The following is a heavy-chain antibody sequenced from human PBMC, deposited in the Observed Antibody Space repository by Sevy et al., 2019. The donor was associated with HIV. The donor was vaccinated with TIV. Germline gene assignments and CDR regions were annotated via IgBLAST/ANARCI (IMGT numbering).Heavy chain of an antibody. V-gene: IGHV4-59*01. CDR3: ARESIGAVGDFDY. Sequence: SETLSLTCTVSGGSISNYFWSWIRQPPGKGLEWIGYIYYSGSTNYNPALKSRVTISVETYKNQFSLKLSSVTAADTAVYYCARESIGAVGDFDYWGQGTLVTVSS. D-gene: IGHD6-13*01. CDR1: GGSISNYF. J-gene: IGHJ4*02. CDR2: IYYSGST.